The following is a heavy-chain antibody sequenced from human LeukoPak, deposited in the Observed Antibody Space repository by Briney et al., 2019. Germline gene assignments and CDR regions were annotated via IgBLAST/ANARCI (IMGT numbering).Heavy chain of an antibody. CDR2: ISSSSSTI. Sequence: GGSLGLSCAASGFTFSSYGVHWVRQAPGKGLERVSYISSSSSTIYYADSVKGRFTISRDNAKNSLYLQMNSLRAEDTAVYYCASDIVVVPAAIGYYMDVWGKGTTVTVSS. CDR3: ASDIVVVPAAIGYYMDV. V-gene: IGHV3-48*01. CDR1: GFTFSSYG. J-gene: IGHJ6*03. D-gene: IGHD2-2*01.